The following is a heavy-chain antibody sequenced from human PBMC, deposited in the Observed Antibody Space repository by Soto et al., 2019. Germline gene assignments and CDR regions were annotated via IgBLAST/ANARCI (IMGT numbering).Heavy chain of an antibody. J-gene: IGHJ6*02. V-gene: IGHV3-74*01. CDR3: ASNYAYSEGYYFYGIDV. Sequence: GSLRLSCAASGFTFRNYWMHCVRQAPGKGRVWVSRVNSDGDTTYYADSVKGRFTISRDNAKNTLPLQMNSLGAEDTAVYYCASNYAYSEGYYFYGIDVWGQGTTVTVSS. CDR1: GFTFRNYW. D-gene: IGHD3-16*01. CDR2: VNSDGDTT.